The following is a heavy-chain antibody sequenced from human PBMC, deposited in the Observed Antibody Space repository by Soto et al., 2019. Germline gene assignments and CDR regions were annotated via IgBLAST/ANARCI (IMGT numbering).Heavy chain of an antibody. CDR2: ISGSGGST. Sequence: EVQLLESGGGLVQPGGSLRLSCAASGFTFSSYAMSWVRQAPGKGLEWVSAISGSGGSTYYADSVKGRFTISRDNSKNTLYMQMNSLRAEDTAVYYCAKGSFWAYDLDIWGQGTMVTVSS. CDR3: AKGSFWAYDLDI. CDR1: GFTFSSYA. V-gene: IGHV3-23*01. J-gene: IGHJ3*02. D-gene: IGHD3-3*01.